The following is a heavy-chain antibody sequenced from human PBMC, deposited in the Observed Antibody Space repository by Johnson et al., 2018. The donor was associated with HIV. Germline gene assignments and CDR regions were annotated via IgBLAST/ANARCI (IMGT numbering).Heavy chain of an antibody. D-gene: IGHD1-26*01. V-gene: IGHV3-66*01. CDR3: AKERSGSYSGADAFDI. Sequence: VQLVESGGGLVQPGGSLRLSCAASGFTVSSNYMSWVRQAPGKGLEWVSVIYSGGSTYYAASVKGRFTISRDISKNLLYLQMNSLRAEDTAVYYCAKERSGSYSGADAFDIWGQGTMVTVSS. CDR2: IYSGGST. CDR1: GFTVSSNY. J-gene: IGHJ3*02.